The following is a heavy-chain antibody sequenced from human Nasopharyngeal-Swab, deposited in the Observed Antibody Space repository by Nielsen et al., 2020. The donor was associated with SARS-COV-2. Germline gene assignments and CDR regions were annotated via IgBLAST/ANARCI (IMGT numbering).Heavy chain of an antibody. CDR1: GDNVSSSSAA. J-gene: IGHJ6*03. V-gene: IGHV6-1*01. CDR2: TYYRSKWYN. CDR3: ARTRGAYGDYYYYYYTDV. D-gene: IGHD4-17*01. Sequence: QTLSLTSAISGDNVSSSSAAWNWIRQAPSRGLEWLGRTYYRSKWYNDYAVSVKSRITINPDTSKNQFSLHLNSVTPEDTAVYYCARTRGAYGDYYYYYYTDVWGKGTTVTVSS.